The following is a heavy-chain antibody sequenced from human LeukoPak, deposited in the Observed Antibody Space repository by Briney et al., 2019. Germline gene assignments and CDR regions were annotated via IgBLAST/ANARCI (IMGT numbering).Heavy chain of an antibody. CDR3: AKRRDVAAGGSGAFDY. D-gene: IGHD6-13*01. J-gene: IGHJ4*02. CDR2: IRYDGSSQ. Sequence: GGSLRLSCAASGSTFSSYGMHWVRQAPGKGLERVAFIRYDGSSQRYTDSVKGRFTISRDNSKNTVYLQMNSLRAEGTAVYYCAKRRDVAAGGSGAFDYWGQGSLVTVSS. CDR1: GSTFSSYG. V-gene: IGHV3-30*02.